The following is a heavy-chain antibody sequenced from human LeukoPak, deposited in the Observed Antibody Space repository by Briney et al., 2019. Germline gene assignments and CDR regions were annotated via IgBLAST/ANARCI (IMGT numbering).Heavy chain of an antibody. Sequence: QTGGSLRLSCAASGNYWMHWVRQAPGKGLEWVSAISNNGGYTYYADSVQGRFTISRDNSKSTLCLQMNSLRAEDTAVYYCAKQLGYCSDGSCYFPYWGQGTLVTVSS. CDR2: ISNNGGYT. CDR1: GNYW. V-gene: IGHV3-23*01. J-gene: IGHJ4*02. CDR3: AKQLGYCSDGSCYFPY. D-gene: IGHD2-15*01.